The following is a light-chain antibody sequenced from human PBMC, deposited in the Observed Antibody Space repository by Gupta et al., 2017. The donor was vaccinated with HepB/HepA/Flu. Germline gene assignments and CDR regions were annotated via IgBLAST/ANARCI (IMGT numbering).Light chain of an antibody. CDR2: AAS. Sequence: DIQMTQSPSSLSASVGDRVTITCRASQRISSHLNWYQQKPGKAPKLLIYAASSLQSGVPSKFSGSGSGTDFTLTISRLQPEDFATYYCQQRDSTPWTFGQGTKVEIK. J-gene: IGKJ1*01. CDR1: QRISSH. V-gene: IGKV1-39*01. CDR3: QQRDSTPWT.